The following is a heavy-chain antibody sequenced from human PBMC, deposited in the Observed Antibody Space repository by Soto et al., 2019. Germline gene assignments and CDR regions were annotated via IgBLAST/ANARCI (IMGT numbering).Heavy chain of an antibody. CDR1: GYTFTGYY. V-gene: IGHV1-2*02. CDR2: INPNSGGT. D-gene: IGHD2-15*01. Sequence: QVQLVQSGAEVKKPGASVKVSCKASGYTFTGYYMHWVRQAPGQGLEWMGWINPNSGGTNYAQKFQGRVTMTRDASISTAYMELSRLRSDDTAVYYCARGARGYCSGGSCYSIDYWGQRTLVTVSS. CDR3: ARGARGYCSGGSCYSIDY. J-gene: IGHJ4*02.